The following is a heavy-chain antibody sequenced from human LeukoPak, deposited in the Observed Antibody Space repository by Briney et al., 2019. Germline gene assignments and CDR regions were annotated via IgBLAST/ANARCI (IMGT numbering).Heavy chain of an antibody. V-gene: IGHV4-59*01. D-gene: IGHD5-12*01. CDR1: GDSIGNYY. CDR2: IYSGST. CDR3: ARGGNWFDP. J-gene: IGHJ5*02. Sequence: SETLSLTCTVSGDSIGNYYCSWIRQPPGKGLEWIGYIYSGSTNCNPSLKSRVTISIDTSKNQFSLRLSSVTAVDTAVYYCARGGNWFDPWGQGTLVTVSS.